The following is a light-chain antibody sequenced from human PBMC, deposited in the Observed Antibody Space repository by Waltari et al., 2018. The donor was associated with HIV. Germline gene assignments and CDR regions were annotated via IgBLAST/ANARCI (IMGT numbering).Light chain of an antibody. Sequence: QSALTQPASVSGSPGQSTTISCTGTSSDVGGYNYVSWYQQHPGKVPKPLIRDVSNRPSGVSNRFSVSKSGNTASLTISGLQAEDEADYYCSSYTSSSPRVFGGGTKLTVL. CDR1: SSDVGGYNY. CDR2: DVS. V-gene: IGLV2-14*03. J-gene: IGLJ2*01. CDR3: SSYTSSSPRV.